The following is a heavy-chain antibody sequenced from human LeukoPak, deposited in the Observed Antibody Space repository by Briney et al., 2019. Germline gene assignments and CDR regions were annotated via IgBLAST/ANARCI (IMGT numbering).Heavy chain of an antibody. CDR2: IYTSGST. CDR1: GLSISSYY. CDR3: AREDYYGSGSNNRYDAFDI. V-gene: IGHV4-4*07. J-gene: IGHJ3*02. Sequence: SETLSLTCTVSGLSISSYYWSWIRQPAGKGLEWIGRIYTSGSTNYNPSLKSRVTMSVDTSKNQFSLKLSSVTPADTAVYDCAREDYYGSGSNNRYDAFDIWGQGTMVTVSS. D-gene: IGHD3-10*01.